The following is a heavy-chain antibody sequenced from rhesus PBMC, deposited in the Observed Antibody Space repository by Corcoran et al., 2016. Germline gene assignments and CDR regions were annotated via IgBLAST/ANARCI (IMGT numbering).Heavy chain of an antibody. V-gene: IGHV4-143*01. Sequence: QVQLQESGPGLVKPSETLSLTCAVSGGSISGYYLWSWIRQPPGKGLEWIGYIYGDGGSPSCNPSLRSRVFVSIDPSKDHFSLKLSSVTAADTAVYYCARVGIFGLVIVEIWGPGVLVTVSS. D-gene: IGHD3-3*01. CDR3: ARVGIFGLVIVEI. CDR2: IYGDGGSP. J-gene: IGHJ5-1*01. CDR1: GGSISGYYL.